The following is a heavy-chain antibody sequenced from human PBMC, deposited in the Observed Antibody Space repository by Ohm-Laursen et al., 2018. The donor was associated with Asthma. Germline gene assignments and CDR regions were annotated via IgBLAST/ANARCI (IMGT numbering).Heavy chain of an antibody. CDR2: IYYSGST. J-gene: IGHJ4*02. D-gene: IGHD7-27*01. CDR1: GGSISSYY. V-gene: IGHV4-59*08. CDR3: ARHRATGTFRGPADY. Sequence: SQTLSLTCAVSGGSISSYYWSWIRQPPGKGLEWIGYIYYSGSTNYNPSLKSRVTISVDTSKSQFSLSLSSLTAADTAVYYCARHRATGTFRGPADYWGQGTLVTVSS.